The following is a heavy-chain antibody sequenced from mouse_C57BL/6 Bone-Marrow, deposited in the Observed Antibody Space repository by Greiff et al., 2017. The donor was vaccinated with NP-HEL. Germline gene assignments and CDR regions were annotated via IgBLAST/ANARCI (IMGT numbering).Heavy chain of an antibody. J-gene: IGHJ2*01. CDR3: TRHGSSSFDY. D-gene: IGHD1-1*01. Sequence: QVQLQQSGAELVRPGASVTLSCKASGYTFTDYEMHWVKQTPVHGLEWIGAIDPETGGTAYNQKFKGKAILTADKSSSTAYMELRSLTSYDSAVYYCTRHGSSSFDYWGQGTTLTVSS. CDR2: IDPETGGT. V-gene: IGHV1-15*01. CDR1: GYTFTDYE.